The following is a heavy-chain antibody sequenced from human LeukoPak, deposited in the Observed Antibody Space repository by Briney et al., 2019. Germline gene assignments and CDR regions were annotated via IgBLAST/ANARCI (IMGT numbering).Heavy chain of an antibody. J-gene: IGHJ6*03. CDR2: IIPIFGTA. Sequence: GSSVKVSCKASGGTFSSYAISWVRQAPGQGLEWMGRIIPIFGTANYAQKFQGRVTITTDESTSTAYMELSSLRSEDTAAYYCARDKGFQYYYMDVWGKGTTVTVSS. V-gene: IGHV1-69*05. CDR3: ARDKGFQYYYMDV. D-gene: IGHD3-3*01. CDR1: GGTFSSYA.